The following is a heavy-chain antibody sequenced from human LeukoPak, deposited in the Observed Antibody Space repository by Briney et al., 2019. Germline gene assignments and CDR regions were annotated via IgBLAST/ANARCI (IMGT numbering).Heavy chain of an antibody. V-gene: IGHV3-30-3*01. CDR2: ISYDGSNK. D-gene: IGHD1-26*01. Sequence: QPGRSLRLSCAASGFTFSSYAMHWVRQAPGKGLEWVAVISYDGSNKYYADSVKGRFTISRDNSKNTLYLQMNSLRAEDTAVYYCAKVLGELRASGYMDVWGKGTTVTVSS. J-gene: IGHJ6*03. CDR3: AKVLGELRASGYMDV. CDR1: GFTFSSYA.